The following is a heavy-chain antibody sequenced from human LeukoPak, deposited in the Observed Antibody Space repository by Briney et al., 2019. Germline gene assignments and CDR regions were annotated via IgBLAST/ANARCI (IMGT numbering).Heavy chain of an antibody. Sequence: SETLSLTCAVSGGSISGGDNSWSWIRQPPGKGLEWIGYMYHSGSTYYNPSLKSRVIISLDRSKNQFFLKPISVTAADTAVYYCARAPGYYGSGSPYFDSWGQGTLVTVSS. CDR3: ARAPGYYGSGSPYFDS. CDR2: MYHSGST. D-gene: IGHD3-10*01. J-gene: IGHJ4*02. CDR1: GGSISGGDNS. V-gene: IGHV4-30-2*01.